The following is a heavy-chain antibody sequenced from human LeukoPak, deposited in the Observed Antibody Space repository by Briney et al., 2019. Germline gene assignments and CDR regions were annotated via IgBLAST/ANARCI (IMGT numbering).Heavy chain of an antibody. Sequence: SVKASCKASGGTFSSYAISWVRQAPGQGLEWMGGIIPIFGTANYAQKFQGRVTITADESTSTAYMELSSLRSEDTAVYYRAKADIVGAWRHYFDYWGQGTLITVSS. CDR2: IIPIFGTA. J-gene: IGHJ4*02. V-gene: IGHV1-69*13. CDR3: AKADIVGAWRHYFDY. CDR1: GGTFSSYA. D-gene: IGHD1-26*01.